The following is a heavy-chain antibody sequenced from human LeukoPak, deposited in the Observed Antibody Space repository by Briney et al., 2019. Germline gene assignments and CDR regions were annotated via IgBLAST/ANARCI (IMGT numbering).Heavy chain of an antibody. CDR1: GFTFSSYS. V-gene: IGHV3-48*01. Sequence: PGGSLRLSCEASGFTFSSYSLNWVRQAPGKGLEWVSYISSGSGTIYYADSVKGRFTISRDNAKNSLYLQMNSLRAEDTAVYSCARGRNYYYMDVWGKGTTVTVSS. CDR2: ISSGSGTI. CDR3: ARGRNYYYMDV. J-gene: IGHJ6*03.